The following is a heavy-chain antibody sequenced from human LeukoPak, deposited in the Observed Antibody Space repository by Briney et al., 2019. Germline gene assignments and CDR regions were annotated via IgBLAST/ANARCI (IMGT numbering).Heavy chain of an antibody. Sequence: GGSLRLSCAASGVTVSSNYMSWVRQAPGKGLEWVSVIYSGGSTYYADSVKGRFTISRDNSKNTLYLQMNSLRAEDTAVYYCARDSDYEGSPIWGQGTMVTVSS. D-gene: IGHD4-17*01. CDR3: ARDSDYEGSPI. J-gene: IGHJ3*02. V-gene: IGHV3-66*01. CDR1: GVTVSSNY. CDR2: IYSGGST.